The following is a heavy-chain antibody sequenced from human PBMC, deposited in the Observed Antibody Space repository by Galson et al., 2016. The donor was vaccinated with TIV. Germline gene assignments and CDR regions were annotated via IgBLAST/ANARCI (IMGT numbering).Heavy chain of an antibody. J-gene: IGHJ4*02. Sequence: SVKVSCKASGGSFSSYVISWVRQAPGQGLEWMGGFNPDSGATQYAQKFQGRVTMTRDTSISTAYMELRRLISDDTAVYYCARVNWARAFDYWGQGTQVTVSS. CDR3: ARVNWARAFDY. D-gene: IGHD7-27*01. V-gene: IGHV1-2*02. CDR2: FNPDSGAT. CDR1: GGSFSSYV.